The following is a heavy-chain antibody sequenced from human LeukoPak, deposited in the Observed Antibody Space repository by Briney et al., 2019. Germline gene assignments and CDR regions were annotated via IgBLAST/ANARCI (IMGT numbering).Heavy chain of an antibody. Sequence: PGGSLRLSCAASGFTFSDYYMSWIRQAPGKGLEWVSYISSSGGTIYYADSVKGRFTISRDNAKNPLYLQMNSLRVEDTVVYYCARDRWYSSGWYYFDYWGQGTLVTVSS. CDR3: ARDRWYSSGWYYFDY. D-gene: IGHD6-19*01. CDR2: ISSSGGTI. J-gene: IGHJ4*02. V-gene: IGHV3-11*01. CDR1: GFTFSDYY.